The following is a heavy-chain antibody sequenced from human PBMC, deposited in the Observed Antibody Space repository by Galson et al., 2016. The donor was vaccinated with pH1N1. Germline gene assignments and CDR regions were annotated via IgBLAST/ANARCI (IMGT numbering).Heavy chain of an antibody. CDR2: IYYSGNT. CDR3: ARGRDYDILTGSSYSLDF. V-gene: IGHV4-30-4*08. CDR1: NGSISSGDYF. Sequence: TLSLTCTVSNGSISSGDYFWSWIRQPPGKGLEWIGYIYYSGNTYYTPSLKSRFTISLDTSKNQFSLRLTSVTATDTAIYYCARGRDYDILTGSSYSLDFLGQGTLVTVSS. D-gene: IGHD3-9*01. J-gene: IGHJ4*02.